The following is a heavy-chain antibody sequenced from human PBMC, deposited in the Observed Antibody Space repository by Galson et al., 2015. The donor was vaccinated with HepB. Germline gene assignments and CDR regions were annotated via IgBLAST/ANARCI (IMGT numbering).Heavy chain of an antibody. V-gene: IGHV1-46*01. J-gene: IGHJ3*02. D-gene: IGHD2-2*01. Sequence: SVKVSCKASGYSLTTYYMHWVRQAPGQGLEWMGVMNPSGSHTNYAQKLRGRVTMTRDTSTSTVYMELSSLRSEDTAVYYCVREGGAAGTALRAFDIWGQGTMVTVSS. CDR1: GYSLTTYY. CDR3: VREGGAAGTALRAFDI. CDR2: MNPSGSHT.